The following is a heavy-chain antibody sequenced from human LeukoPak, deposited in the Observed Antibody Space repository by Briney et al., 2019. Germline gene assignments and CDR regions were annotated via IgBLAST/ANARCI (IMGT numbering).Heavy chain of an antibody. CDR3: AKDFVRYNIQFDY. V-gene: IGHV3-23*01. Sequence: GGSLRLSCAASGLSFGFYAMSRVRQAPGKGLEWVSSISGGSAGTYYADSVRGRFTISRDNSKNTLYLQMDSLRAEDTALYYCAKDFVRYNIQFDYWGQGALVTVSS. J-gene: IGHJ4*02. CDR2: ISGGSAGT. CDR1: GLSFGFYA. D-gene: IGHD1-14*01.